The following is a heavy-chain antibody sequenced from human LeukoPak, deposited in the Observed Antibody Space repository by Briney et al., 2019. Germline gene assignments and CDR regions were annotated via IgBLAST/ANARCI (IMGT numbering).Heavy chain of an antibody. D-gene: IGHD6-25*01. CDR1: GFPFRNYW. V-gene: IGHV3-74*01. CDR2: MDTDGRTT. Sequence: GGSLRLSCLASGFPFRNYWMHWVRHVPGKGLVWVARMDTDGRTTDYADSVKGRFTISRDNAKNTLYLQMRSLRADDTALYYCATDVTGSEDRWGQGTLVTVSS. CDR3: ATDVTGSEDR. J-gene: IGHJ5*02.